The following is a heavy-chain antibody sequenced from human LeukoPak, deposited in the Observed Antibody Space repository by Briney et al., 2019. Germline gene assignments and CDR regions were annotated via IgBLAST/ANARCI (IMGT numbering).Heavy chain of an antibody. V-gene: IGHV1-18*01. CDR3: AKDRRTGTLYYYGMDV. Sequence: ASVKVSCKASGYTFTSYAFSWVRQAPGQGLEWMGWINTYNGNTDYAQKLQGRVTMTTDTSTSTAYMELRSLRAEDTAVYYCAKDRRTGTLYYYGMDVWGQGTTVTVSS. CDR1: GYTFTSYA. CDR2: INTYNGNT. D-gene: IGHD1-1*01. J-gene: IGHJ6*02.